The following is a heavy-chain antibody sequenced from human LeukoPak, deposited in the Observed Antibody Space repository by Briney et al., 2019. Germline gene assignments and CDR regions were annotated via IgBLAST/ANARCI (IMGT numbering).Heavy chain of an antibody. CDR3: ARDMDPDYGGYFDY. CDR1: GGSISSSNW. Sequence: KTSETLSLTCAVSGGSISSSNWWSWVRQPPGKGLEWIGEIYHSGSTNYNPSLKSRVTISVDKSKNQFSLKLSSVTAADTAVYYCARDMDPDYGGYFDYWGQGTLVTVSS. CDR2: IYHSGST. V-gene: IGHV4-4*02. J-gene: IGHJ4*02. D-gene: IGHD4-23*01.